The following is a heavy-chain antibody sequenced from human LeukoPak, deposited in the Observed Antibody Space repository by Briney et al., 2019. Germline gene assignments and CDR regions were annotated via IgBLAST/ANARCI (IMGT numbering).Heavy chain of an antibody. J-gene: IGHJ4*02. V-gene: IGHV3-23*01. CDR3: AREGIVATLDY. CDR2: ISGSGGST. D-gene: IGHD5-12*01. CDR1: GFTFSSYA. Sequence: GGSLRLSCAASGFTFSSYAMSWVRQAPGKGLEWVSGISGSGGSTYYADSVKGRFTISRDMPKNTLYLQMNSLRAEDTAVYYCAREGIVATLDYWGQGTLVTVSS.